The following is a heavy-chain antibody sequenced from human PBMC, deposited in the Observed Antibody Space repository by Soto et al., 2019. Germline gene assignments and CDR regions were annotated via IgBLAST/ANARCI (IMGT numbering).Heavy chain of an antibody. CDR1: GFSLTSPGMC. V-gene: IGHV2-70*13. J-gene: IGHJ6*02. CDR2: IERDDDDK. Sequence: SGPTLVNPTETLTLTCTFSGFSLTSPGMCVSWIRQSPGKALEWLALIERDDDDKYYSTSLKTRLTISKDARKNQVVLTMANMEPADTATYYCARSIRGPRRFNGMDVWGQGTTVTVSS. D-gene: IGHD1-20*01. CDR3: ARSIRGPRRFNGMDV.